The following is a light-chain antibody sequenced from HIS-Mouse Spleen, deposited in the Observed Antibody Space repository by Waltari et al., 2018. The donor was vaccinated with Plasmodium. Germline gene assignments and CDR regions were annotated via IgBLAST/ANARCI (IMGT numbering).Light chain of an antibody. CDR1: QGISSY. V-gene: IGKV1-9*01. CDR2: AAS. CDR3: QQLNSYPLT. J-gene: IGKJ4*01. Sequence: DIQLTQSPSFLSASVGDRVTITCRASQGISSYLAWYQQKPGKAPKLLIYAASTLQSGVPSSFSGSGSGTKFTLTISSLQPEDFATYYCQQLNSYPLTFGGGTKVEIK.